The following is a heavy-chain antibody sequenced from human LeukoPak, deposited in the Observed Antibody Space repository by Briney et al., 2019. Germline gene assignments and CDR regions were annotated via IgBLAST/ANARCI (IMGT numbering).Heavy chain of an antibody. V-gene: IGHV4-34*01. J-gene: IGHJ4*02. D-gene: IGHD2-2*01. CDR3: ARAAWADIVVVPPASGIDS. CDR1: GGSFSGYY. CDR2: INHSGST. Sequence: SETLSLTCAVYGGSFSGYYPSWIRQPPGKGREWVWEINHSGSTNYNPSLKGRVTISLDTSKNKFSLNLNSLTAADTAVYYCARAAWADIVVVPPASGIDSWGQGNLVTVSS.